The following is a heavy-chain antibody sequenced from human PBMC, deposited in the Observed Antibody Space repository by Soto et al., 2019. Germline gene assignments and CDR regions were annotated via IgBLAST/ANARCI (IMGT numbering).Heavy chain of an antibody. D-gene: IGHD3-3*01. CDR3: TTDQKRFLEWLFEDYYYGMDV. CDR2: IKSKTDGGTT. Sequence: GSLRLSCAASGFTFSNAWMNWVRQAPGKGLEWVGRIKSKTDGGTTDYAAPVKGRFTISRDDSKNTLYLQMNSLKTEDTAVYYCTTDQKRFLEWLFEDYYYGMDVWGQGTTVTVSS. CDR1: GFTFSNAW. J-gene: IGHJ6*02. V-gene: IGHV3-15*07.